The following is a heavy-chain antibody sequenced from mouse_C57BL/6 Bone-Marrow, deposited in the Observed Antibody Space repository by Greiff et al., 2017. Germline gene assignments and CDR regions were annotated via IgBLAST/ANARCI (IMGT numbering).Heavy chain of an antibody. CDR2: INPYNGGT. Sequence: EVQLQESGPVLVKPGASVKMSCKASGYTFTDYYMNWVKQSHGKSLEWIGVINPYNGGTSYNQKFKGKATLTVDKSSSTAYMELNSLTSEDSAVYYCARKTARYFDYWGQGTTLTVSS. V-gene: IGHV1-19*01. D-gene: IGHD1-2*01. J-gene: IGHJ2*01. CDR3: ARKTARYFDY. CDR1: GYTFTDYY.